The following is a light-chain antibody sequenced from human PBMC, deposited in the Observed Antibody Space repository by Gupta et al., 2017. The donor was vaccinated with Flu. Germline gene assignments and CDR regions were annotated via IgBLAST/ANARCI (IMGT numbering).Light chain of an antibody. V-gene: IGLV4-60*03. CDR1: SGHSSYI. J-gene: IGLJ3*02. CDR2: LEGSGSY. Sequence: QPVLTQSSSASASLGSSVKLTCTLSSGHSSYIITWHQQQPGKAPRYLMKLEGSGSYNKGSGVPDRFSGSSSGADRYLTISNLQSEDETDYYCETWDSNIPSVFGGGTKLAVL. CDR3: ETWDSNIPSV.